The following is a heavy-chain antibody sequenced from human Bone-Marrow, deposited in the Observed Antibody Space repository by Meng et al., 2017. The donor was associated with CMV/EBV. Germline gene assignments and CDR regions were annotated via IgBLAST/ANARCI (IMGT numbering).Heavy chain of an antibody. D-gene: IGHD2-2*01. CDR2: IIPILGAG. V-gene: IGHV1-69*06. J-gene: IGHJ4*02. CDR3: ARGYCSSTSCYYFDF. CDR1: GGTFSNYA. Sequence: SGGTFSNYAIPWVRQAPGQGLEWMGGIIPILGAGNYAQKFRDRVTITADTFTSTAYMELSSLRSEDTAVYYCARGYCSSTSCYYFDFWGQGTLVTVSS.